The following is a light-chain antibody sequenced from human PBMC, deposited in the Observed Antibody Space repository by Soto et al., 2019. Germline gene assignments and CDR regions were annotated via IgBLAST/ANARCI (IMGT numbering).Light chain of an antibody. V-gene: IGKV3-11*01. CDR2: DAS. CDR3: RQRSIWLRIT. J-gene: IGKJ5*01. CDR1: QSVSSY. Sequence: EIVLTQSPATLSLSPGERATLSCRASQSVSSYLAWYQQKPCQAPRLLIYDASNRATGIAARFSGSGSGTDFTLTISSLVPEDVAVYYCRQRSIWLRITFGEGTRLEIK.